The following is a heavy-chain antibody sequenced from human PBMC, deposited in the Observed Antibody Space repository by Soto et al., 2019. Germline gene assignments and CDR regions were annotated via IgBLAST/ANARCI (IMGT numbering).Heavy chain of an antibody. CDR1: GLTISGKKY. CDR3: ATWHEREHAYDV. CDR2: LYDVDGS. Sequence: VRLSCAAFGLTISGKKYVAWVRQAPGKGLEWVSGLYDVDGSFYADSVRGRFTASSDSSKTTVYLQMNDLRPDDTAVYYCATWHEREHAYDVWGQGTTVTVSS. V-gene: IGHV3-53*01. J-gene: IGHJ3*01. D-gene: IGHD1-1*01.